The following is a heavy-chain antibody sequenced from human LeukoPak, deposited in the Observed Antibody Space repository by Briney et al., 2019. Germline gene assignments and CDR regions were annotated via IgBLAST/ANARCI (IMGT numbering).Heavy chain of an antibody. CDR2: INPDNGGT. CDR1: GYTFTDYY. Sequence: APVKGSFRASGYTFTDYYIHWVRQAPGPRPEWMGWINPDNGGTNYAQKFQGRVTMTRDTSIRTVYMDLSRLRSDDTAVFYCTREARVGNWFDPWGQGTQVTVSS. D-gene: IGHD2-2*01. J-gene: IGHJ5*02. CDR3: TREARVGNWFDP. V-gene: IGHV1-2*02.